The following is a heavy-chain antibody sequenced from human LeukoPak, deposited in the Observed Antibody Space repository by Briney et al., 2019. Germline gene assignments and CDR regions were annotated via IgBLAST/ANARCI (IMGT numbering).Heavy chain of an antibody. CDR1: GGCISSYY. J-gene: IGHJ5*02. Sequence: SETLSLTCTVSGGCISSYYWSWIRQPPGKGLECIGYIYYSGSTNYNPSLKSRVTISVDTSKNQLSLKLSSVTAADTAVYYCARHGDYYDSSGYSFDPWGQGTLVTVSS. D-gene: IGHD3-22*01. V-gene: IGHV4-59*08. CDR2: IYYSGST. CDR3: ARHGDYYDSSGYSFDP.